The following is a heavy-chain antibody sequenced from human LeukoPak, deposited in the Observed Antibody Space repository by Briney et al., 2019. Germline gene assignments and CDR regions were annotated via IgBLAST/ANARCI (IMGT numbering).Heavy chain of an antibody. Sequence: PSETLSLTCTVSGGSISSSGYYWGWIRQPPGKGLEWIGNVYYSGSTYYNPSLKSRVTISVDTSKNQFSLKLSSVTAADTAVYYCARHDYGAKWFDPWGQGTLVTVSS. CDR1: GGSISSSGYY. CDR2: VYYSGST. J-gene: IGHJ5*02. CDR3: ARHDYGAKWFDP. V-gene: IGHV4-39*01. D-gene: IGHD4-17*01.